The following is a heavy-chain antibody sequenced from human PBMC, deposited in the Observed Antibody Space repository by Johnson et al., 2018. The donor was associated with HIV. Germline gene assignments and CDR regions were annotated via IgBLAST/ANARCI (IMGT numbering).Heavy chain of an antibody. V-gene: IGHV3-20*04. CDR2: INWNGGST. Sequence: VQLVESGGDVVRPGGSLRLSCAASGFTFDDYDMTWVRQPPGKGLEWVSGINWNGGSTGYAESGKGRFTISRDNAKNTLYLQMNSLRAEDTALYYCAREALDGPGDDAFDIWGQGTMVTVSS. J-gene: IGHJ3*02. CDR3: AREALDGPGDDAFDI. CDR1: GFTFDDYD. D-gene: IGHD5-24*01.